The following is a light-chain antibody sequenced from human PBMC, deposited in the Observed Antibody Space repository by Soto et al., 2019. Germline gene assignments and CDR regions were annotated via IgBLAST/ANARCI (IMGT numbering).Light chain of an antibody. CDR3: QQSATSQCT. Sequence: EIVLTQSPGTLSLSPGERATLSCRASQSIGSSDLAWYQQKPGQAPRLLIYGASSRATGIPDRFSGSGSATAFTLTIGRLEPEDFAVYYCQQSATSQCTFGQGTKLAIK. CDR1: QSIGSSD. V-gene: IGKV3-20*01. CDR2: GAS. J-gene: IGKJ2*02.